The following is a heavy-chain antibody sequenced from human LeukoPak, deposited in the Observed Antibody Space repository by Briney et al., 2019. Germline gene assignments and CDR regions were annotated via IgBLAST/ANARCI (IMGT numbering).Heavy chain of an antibody. D-gene: IGHD6-6*01. CDR2: IYYSGST. CDR1: GVSISSGGHY. CDR3: VSNSSSSPWFDP. Sequence: SSETLPLTCTVSGVSISSGGHYWGWIRQPPGKGLEWIGTIYYSGSTYYNASLKSRVTISVDTSKNQFYLKLTSVIAADTAVYYCVSNSSSSPWFDPWGQGTLVTVSS. J-gene: IGHJ5*02. V-gene: IGHV4-39*01.